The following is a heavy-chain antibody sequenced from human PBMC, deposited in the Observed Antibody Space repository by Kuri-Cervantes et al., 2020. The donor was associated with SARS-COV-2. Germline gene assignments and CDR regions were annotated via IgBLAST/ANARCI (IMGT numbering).Heavy chain of an antibody. Sequence: SCTVSGGSISSGDYYWNWIRQPPGKGLEWIGYIYYSGSTYYNPSLKSRLTISVDTSKNQFSLKLSSVTAADTAVYYCARGGYYYDSSGYYMPGGEGYFDLWGRGTLVTVSS. CDR3: ARGGYYYDSSGYYMPGGEGYFDL. CDR2: IYYSGST. CDR1: GGSISSGDYY. J-gene: IGHJ2*01. V-gene: IGHV4-30-4*08. D-gene: IGHD3-22*01.